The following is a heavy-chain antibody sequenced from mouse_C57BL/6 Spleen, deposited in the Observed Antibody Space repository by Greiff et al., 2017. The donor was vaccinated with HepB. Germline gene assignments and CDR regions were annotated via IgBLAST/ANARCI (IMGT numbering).Heavy chain of an antibody. CDR2: IYPRSGNT. CDR1: GYTFTSYG. J-gene: IGHJ3*01. Sequence: QVQLQQSGAELARPGASVKLSCKASGYTFTSYGISWVKQRTGQGLEWIGEIYPRSGNTYYNEKFKGKATLTADKSSSTAYMELRSLTSEDSAVYFCARSFITAVEEAYWGQGTLVTVSA. V-gene: IGHV1-81*01. CDR3: ARSFITAVEEAY. D-gene: IGHD1-1*01.